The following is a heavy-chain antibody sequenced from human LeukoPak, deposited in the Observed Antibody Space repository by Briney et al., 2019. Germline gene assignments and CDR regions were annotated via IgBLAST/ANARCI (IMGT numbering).Heavy chain of an antibody. J-gene: IGHJ3*02. V-gene: IGHV3-33*01. CDR1: GFTFSSYG. D-gene: IGHD2-21*02. CDR3: ARRGGPVTDDAFDI. CDR2: IWYDGSNK. Sequence: RSLRLSCAASGFTFSSYGMHWVRQAPGKGLEWVAVIWYDGSNKYYADSVKGRFTISRDNSKNTLYLQMNSLRAEDTAVYYCARRGGPVTDDAFDIWGQGTMVTVSS.